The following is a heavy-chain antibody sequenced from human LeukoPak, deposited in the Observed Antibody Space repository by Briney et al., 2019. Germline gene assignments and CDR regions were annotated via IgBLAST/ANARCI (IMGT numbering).Heavy chain of an antibody. CDR1: GFTVSSKY. CDR2: ISSGGGT. CDR3: VSFYETY. D-gene: IGHD2/OR15-2a*01. J-gene: IGHJ4*02. V-gene: IGHV3-53*01. Sequence: PGGSLRLSCAASGFTVSSKYINWVRQAPGTGLEWVSVISSGGGTYFGDSVKGRFTISKDNAKNTVYLQMNSLRAEDTAVYYCVSFYETYWGRGTLVTVSS.